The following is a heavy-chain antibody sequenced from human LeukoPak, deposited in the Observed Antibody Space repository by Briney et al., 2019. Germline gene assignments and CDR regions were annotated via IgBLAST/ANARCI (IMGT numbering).Heavy chain of an antibody. CDR2: ISYDGSNK. CDR3: AKGGAYYYYMDV. Sequence: GRSLRLSCAASGFTFSSYGMHWGRQAPGKGLEWVAVISYDGSNKYYADSVKGRFTISRDNSKNTLYLQMNSLRAEDTAVYYCAKGGAYYYYMDVWGKGTTVTVSS. J-gene: IGHJ6*03. CDR1: GFTFSSYG. D-gene: IGHD3-10*01. V-gene: IGHV3-30*18.